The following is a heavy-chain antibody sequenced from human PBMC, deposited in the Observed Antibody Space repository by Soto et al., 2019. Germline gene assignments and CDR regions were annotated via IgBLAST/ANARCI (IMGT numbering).Heavy chain of an antibody. D-gene: IGHD5-18*01. V-gene: IGHV1-18*01. CDR1: GYTFSNYG. J-gene: IGHJ6*02. CDR3: ARDPGFGFGYSYAFAMDV. CDR2: ISGYNGNT. Sequence: QVQLVQSGAEVKKPGASVKVSCKASGYTFSNYGISWVRQGPGQGLEWMGWISGYNGNTHYEEKVQDRIKMTTDTSTSTTYLELRSLRSDDTAVYFCARDPGFGFGYSYAFAMDVWGQATTVTVSS.